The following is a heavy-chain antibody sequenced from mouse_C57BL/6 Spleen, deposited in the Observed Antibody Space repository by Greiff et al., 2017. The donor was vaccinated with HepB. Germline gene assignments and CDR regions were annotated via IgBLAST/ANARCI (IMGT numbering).Heavy chain of an antibody. J-gene: IGHJ3*01. V-gene: IGHV3-6*01. D-gene: IGHD1-1*01. CDR2: ISYDGSN. CDR1: GYSITSGYY. Sequence: EVKLMESGPGLVKPSQSLSLTCSVTGYSITSGYYWNWIRQFPGNKLEWMGYISYDGSNNYNPSLKNRISITRDTSKNQFFLKLNSVTTEDTATYYCARDLRYYGSSTWFAYWGQGTLVTVSA. CDR3: ARDLRYYGSSTWFAY.